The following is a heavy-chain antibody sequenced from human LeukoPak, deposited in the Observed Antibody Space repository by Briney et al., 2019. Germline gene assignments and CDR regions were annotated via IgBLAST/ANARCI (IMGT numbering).Heavy chain of an antibody. CDR1: GGTFSSYA. Sequence: SVKVSCKASGGTFSSYAISWVRQAPGQGLEWMGRIIPILGIANYAQKFQGRVTITADKSTSTAYMELSSLRSEDTAVYYCATGRTPLLWFAELFFIYWGQGTLVTVSS. J-gene: IGHJ4*02. V-gene: IGHV1-69*04. CDR2: IIPILGIA. D-gene: IGHD3-10*01. CDR3: ATGRTPLLWFAELFFIY.